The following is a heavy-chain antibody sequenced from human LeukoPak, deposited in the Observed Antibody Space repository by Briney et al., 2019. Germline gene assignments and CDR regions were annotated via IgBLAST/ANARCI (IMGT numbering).Heavy chain of an antibody. D-gene: IGHD1-26*01. J-gene: IGHJ4*02. CDR3: AREPTGSYSFDF. Sequence: SETLSLTCTVSGDSISSGGYYWSWIRQHPGKGLEWIGYIYNSGSTYYNPSLKSRVTISIDTSKRQFSLKLTSVTAADTAVYYCAREPTGSYSFDFWGQGTMVTVSS. CDR1: GDSISSGGYY. CDR2: IYNSGST. V-gene: IGHV4-31*03.